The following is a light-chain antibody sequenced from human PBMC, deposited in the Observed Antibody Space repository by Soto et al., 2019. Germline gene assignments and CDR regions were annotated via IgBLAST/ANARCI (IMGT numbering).Light chain of an antibody. J-gene: IGKJ1*01. CDR3: QQYGISPWT. V-gene: IGKV3D-20*01. CDR2: GAS. CDR1: QSVTTTY. Sequence: EIVLTQSPATLSLSPGERATLSCGASQSVTTTYLAWYQQKPGLAPRLLIYGASRRAPGISDRFTGSGSGTDITLSISRLEPEDFAVYYCQQYGISPWTFGQGTKVEIK.